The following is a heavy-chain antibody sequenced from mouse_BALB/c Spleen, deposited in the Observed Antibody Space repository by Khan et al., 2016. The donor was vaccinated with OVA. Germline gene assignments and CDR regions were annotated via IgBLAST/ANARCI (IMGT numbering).Heavy chain of an antibody. V-gene: IGHV5-9-3*01. Sequence: EVQRVESGGGLVQPGGSLKLSCAASGFTFSSYAMSWVRQTPEKRLEWVATISSGGSYTYYPASVKGRFTISRDTAKNTLYLQMSSLRAEDTAMDYCARPANTTVVATSYGFFDVWGAGTTVTVSS. D-gene: IGHD1-1*01. CDR2: ISSGGSYT. CDR3: ARPANTTVVATSYGFFDV. J-gene: IGHJ1*01. CDR1: GFTFSSYA.